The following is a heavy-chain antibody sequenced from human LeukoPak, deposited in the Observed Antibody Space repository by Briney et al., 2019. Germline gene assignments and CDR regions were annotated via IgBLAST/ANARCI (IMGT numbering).Heavy chain of an antibody. CDR1: GDSISGSY. D-gene: IGHD2-2*01. CDR2: ISGSGGST. Sequence: ETLSLTCTVSGDSISGSYLSWVRQAPGKGLEWVSGISGSGGSTYYADSVKGRFTISRDNSKNTLHLQMNSLRAEDTAVYYCAKDMIVVVPTAREYFDYWGQGTLVTVSS. V-gene: IGHV3-23*01. CDR3: AKDMIVVVPTAREYFDY. J-gene: IGHJ4*02.